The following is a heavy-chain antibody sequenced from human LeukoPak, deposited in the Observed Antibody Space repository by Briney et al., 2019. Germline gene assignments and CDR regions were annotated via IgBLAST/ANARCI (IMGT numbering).Heavy chain of an antibody. V-gene: IGHV4-59*01. D-gene: IGHD3-3*01. CDR2: IYYSGST. CDR1: GVSISSYY. CDR3: ARVRFWSCYWVLDH. Sequence: SETLSLTCTVSGVSISSYYWSWIRQPPGKGLEWIEYIYYSGSTNYNPSLKSRVTISVDTSKNQFSLKLSSVTAADTAVYYCARVRFWSCYWVLDHWGQGTLVTVSS. J-gene: IGHJ4*02.